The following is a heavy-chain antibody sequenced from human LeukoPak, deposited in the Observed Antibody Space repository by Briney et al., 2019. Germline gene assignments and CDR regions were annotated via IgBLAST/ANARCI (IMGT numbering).Heavy chain of an antibody. CDR3: ASSRDTYYYDSSGYALFDY. Sequence: SVTVSFKASGYTFTVYYMHWVRQAPGQGLEWVGRIIPILGTANYAQKFQGRVTITADKSTSTAYMELSSLRSEDTAVYYCASSRDTYYYDSSGYALFDYWGQGTLVTVSS. V-gene: IGHV1-69*08. CDR1: GYTFTVYY. CDR2: IIPILGTA. J-gene: IGHJ4*02. D-gene: IGHD3-22*01.